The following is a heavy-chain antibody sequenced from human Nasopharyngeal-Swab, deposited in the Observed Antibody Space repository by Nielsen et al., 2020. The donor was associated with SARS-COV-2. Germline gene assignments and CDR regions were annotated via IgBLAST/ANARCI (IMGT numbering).Heavy chain of an antibody. V-gene: IGHV3-21*01. Sequence: GESLKISCAASGFTFNNYNFNWVRQAPGKGLECVSSISSSSYIYYADSVKGRFTISRDNAKNSLYLQMNSLRAEDTAVYYCARDGLDYDFWSAYFMDVWGQGTTVTVSS. CDR3: ARDGLDYDFWSAYFMDV. D-gene: IGHD3-3*01. CDR1: GFTFNNYN. CDR2: ISSSSYI. J-gene: IGHJ6*02.